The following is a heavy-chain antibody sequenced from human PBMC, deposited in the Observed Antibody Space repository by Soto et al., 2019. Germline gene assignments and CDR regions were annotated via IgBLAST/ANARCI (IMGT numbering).Heavy chain of an antibody. V-gene: IGHV4-31*03. CDR2: IHYSGST. CDR1: GGSIRSGSHY. J-gene: IGHJ4*02. CDR3: AREGGDGIDY. D-gene: IGHD3-16*01. Sequence: PSETLSLTCTVSGGSIRSGSHYWSWIRQHPGKGLEWIGYIHYSGSTYYNPSLKSRITISISTSKNQFSLKLTSVTAADTAVYYCAREGGDGIDYWGQGTLVTVSS.